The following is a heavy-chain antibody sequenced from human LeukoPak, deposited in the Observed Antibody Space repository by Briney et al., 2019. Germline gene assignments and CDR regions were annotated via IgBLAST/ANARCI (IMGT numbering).Heavy chain of an antibody. Sequence: SETLSLTCAVYGGSFSGYYWSWIRQPPGKGLEWIGEINHSGSTNYNPSLKSRVTILVDTSKNQFSLKLSSVTAADTAVYYCARVSLVPAAIGDYWGQGTLSPSPQ. V-gene: IGHV4-34*01. CDR1: GGSFSGYY. J-gene: IGHJ4*02. CDR3: ARVSLVPAAIGDY. CDR2: INHSGST. D-gene: IGHD2-2*01.